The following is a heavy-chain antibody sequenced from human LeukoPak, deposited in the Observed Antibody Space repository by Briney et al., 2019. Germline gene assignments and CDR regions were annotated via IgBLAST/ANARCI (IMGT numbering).Heavy chain of an antibody. Sequence: ASVKVSCKASGYTFTSYDINWVRQATGQGLEWMGWMNPNSGNTGYAQKFQGRVTMTRNTSISTAYMELSSLRSEDTAVYYCARVSVGRYYFDNWGQGTPVTVS. CDR1: GYTFTSYD. J-gene: IGHJ4*02. CDR3: ARVSVGRYYFDN. V-gene: IGHV1-8*01. CDR2: MNPNSGNT. D-gene: IGHD3-3*02.